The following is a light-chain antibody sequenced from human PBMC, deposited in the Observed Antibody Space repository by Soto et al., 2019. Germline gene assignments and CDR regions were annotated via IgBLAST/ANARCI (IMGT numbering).Light chain of an antibody. CDR2: GVT. CDR3: FSHRTGDSHV. CDR1: SSDIGAYNY. J-gene: IGLJ1*01. V-gene: IGLV2-14*01. Sequence: SALTQPASVSGSPGQSITISCTGTSSDIGAYNYVSWYQQYPGKAPKLMIYGVTNRPSGVSNRFSGSKTGNTASLTISGLQAEDEADYYCFSHRTGDSHVFGTGPKVTVL.